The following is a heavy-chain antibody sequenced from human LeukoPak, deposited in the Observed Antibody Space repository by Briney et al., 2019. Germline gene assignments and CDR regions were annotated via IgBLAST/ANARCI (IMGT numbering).Heavy chain of an antibody. CDR3: ASHSSSWSYALAEYFQH. Sequence: ASVKVSCKASGGTFSSYAISWVRQAPGQGLEWMGGIIPIFGTANYAQKFQGRVTITADESTSTAYMELRSLRSDDTAVYYCASHSSSWSYALAEYFQHWGQGTLVTVSS. V-gene: IGHV1-69*13. CDR2: IIPIFGTA. J-gene: IGHJ1*01. CDR1: GGTFSSYA. D-gene: IGHD6-13*01.